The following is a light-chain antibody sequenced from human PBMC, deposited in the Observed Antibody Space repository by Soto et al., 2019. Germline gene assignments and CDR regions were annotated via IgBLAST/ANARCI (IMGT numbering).Light chain of an antibody. Sequence: QSVLTQPASVSGSPGQSITISCTGTSSDVGSYNLVSWYQQHPGKAPKLMIYEGSKRPSGVSHRFSGSKSGNTASLTISGLQAADEADYYCCSYAGSSTYVVFGGGTKLTVL. V-gene: IGLV2-23*01. CDR2: EGS. CDR1: SSDVGSYNL. CDR3: CSYAGSSTYVV. J-gene: IGLJ2*01.